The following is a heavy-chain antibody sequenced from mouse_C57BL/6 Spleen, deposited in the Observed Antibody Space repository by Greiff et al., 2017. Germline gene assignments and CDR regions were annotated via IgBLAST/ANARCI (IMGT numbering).Heavy chain of an antibody. J-gene: IGHJ2*01. CDR2: IDPSDSYT. Sequence: QVHVKQPGAELVKPGASVKLSCKASGYTFTSYWMQWVKQRPGQGLEWIGEIDPSDSYTNYNQKFKGKATLTVDTSSSTAYMQLSSLTSEDSAVYYCASKGYYGSSPSDYWGQGTTLTVSS. V-gene: IGHV1-50*01. CDR3: ASKGYYGSSPSDY. CDR1: GYTFTSYW. D-gene: IGHD1-1*01.